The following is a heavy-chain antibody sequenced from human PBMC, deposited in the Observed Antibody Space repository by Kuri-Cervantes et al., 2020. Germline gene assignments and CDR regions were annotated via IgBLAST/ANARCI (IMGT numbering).Heavy chain of an antibody. CDR3: ARGGSGSYVSDDPFDY. Sequence: SETLSLTCTVSGGSISSSSYYWGWIRQPPGKGLEWIGSIYYSGSTYYNPSLKSRVTISVDTSKNQFSLKLSSVTAADTAVYYRARGGSGSYVSDDPFDYWGQGTLVTVSS. J-gene: IGHJ4*02. D-gene: IGHD1-26*01. CDR1: GGSISSSSYY. V-gene: IGHV4-39*01. CDR2: IYYSGST.